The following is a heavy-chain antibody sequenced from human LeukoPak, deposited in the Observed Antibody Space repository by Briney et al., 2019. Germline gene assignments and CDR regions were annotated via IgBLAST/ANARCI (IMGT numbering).Heavy chain of an antibody. J-gene: IGHJ5*02. CDR1: GYTFISYY. CDR3: ARTYDILTGYLLDP. D-gene: IGHD3-9*01. CDR2: INPSGGST. V-gene: IGHV1-46*01. Sequence: GASVKVSCKASGYTFISYYMHWVRQAPGQGLEWMGIINPSGGSTSYAQKFQGRVTITRDTSASTAYMELSSLRSEDTAVYYCARTYDILTGYLLDPWGQGTLVTVSS.